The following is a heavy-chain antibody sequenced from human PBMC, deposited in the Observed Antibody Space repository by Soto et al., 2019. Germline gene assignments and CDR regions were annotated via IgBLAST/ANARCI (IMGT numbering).Heavy chain of an antibody. J-gene: IGHJ4*02. CDR3: ARDPDGIIDFDY. Sequence: GGSLRLSCAVSGFTFSSFGTNWVRQAPGKGLEWISYITSDSSTRHYADFVKGRFTISRDNAKNSLYLQMNSLRDEDTAVYFCARDPDGIIDFDYWGQGTQVTVSS. D-gene: IGHD3-10*01. V-gene: IGHV3-48*02. CDR2: ITSDSSTR. CDR1: GFTFSSFG.